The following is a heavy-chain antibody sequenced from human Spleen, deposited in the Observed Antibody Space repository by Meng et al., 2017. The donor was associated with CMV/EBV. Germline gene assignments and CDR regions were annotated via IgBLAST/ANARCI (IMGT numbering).Heavy chain of an antibody. J-gene: IGHJ6*02. CDR2: IYYSGTT. CDR3: ARDYRLITIFGVVSRMDV. D-gene: IGHD3-3*01. CDR1: GGSISSTTTYY. V-gene: IGHV4-39*07. Sequence: GSLRLSCTVSGGSISSTTTYYWGWIRQPPGQGLEWIGTIYYSGTTYYNPSLTGRVTISVDTSKNQFSLKLSSVTAADTAVYYCARDYRLITIFGVVSRMDVWGQGTTVTVSS.